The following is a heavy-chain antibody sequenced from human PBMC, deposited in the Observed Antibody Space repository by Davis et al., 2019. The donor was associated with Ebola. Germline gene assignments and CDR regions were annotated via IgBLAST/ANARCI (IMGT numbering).Heavy chain of an antibody. J-gene: IGHJ6*03. Sequence: LRLSCTVSGGSISSGGYYWSWIRPHPGKGLEWIGYIYYSGSTYYNPSLKSRVTISVDTSKNQFSLKLSSVTAADTAVYYCARTEWAPGWSGKVKDYYYMDVWGKGTTVTVSS. CDR3: ARTEWAPGWSGKVKDYYYMDV. D-gene: IGHD3-3*01. V-gene: IGHV4-31*03. CDR2: IYYSGST. CDR1: GGSISSGGYY.